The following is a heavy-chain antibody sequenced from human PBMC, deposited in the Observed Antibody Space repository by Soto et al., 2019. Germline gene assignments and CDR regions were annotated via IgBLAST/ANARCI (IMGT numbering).Heavy chain of an antibody. D-gene: IGHD7-27*01. Sequence: EVQLVESGGGLVQPGGSLRLSCAASGFNFRSYEMNWVRQAPGKGLEWVSYISGSASSIYYADSVKGRFTISRDNAKNSLYLQMNSLRAEDTAVYYCTRGRPWGWYVDRWGRGNLVTVS. J-gene: IGHJ2*01. CDR2: ISGSASSI. CDR1: GFNFRSYE. V-gene: IGHV3-48*03. CDR3: TRGRPWGWYVDR.